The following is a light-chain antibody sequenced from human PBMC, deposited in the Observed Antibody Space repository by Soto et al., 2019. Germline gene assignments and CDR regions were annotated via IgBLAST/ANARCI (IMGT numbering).Light chain of an antibody. J-gene: IGLJ2*01. CDR1: SSNIGSNY. V-gene: IGLV1-47*01. CDR2: RDD. Sequence: QSVLTQPPSASGTPGQRVTISCSGSSSNIGSNYVYWYQQLPGTAPKLLIYRDDQRPSGVPDRFSGSKSGTSASLAISGLRSEDEEDYHCAAWDDSQSVVFGGGTKLTVL. CDR3: AAWDDSQSVV.